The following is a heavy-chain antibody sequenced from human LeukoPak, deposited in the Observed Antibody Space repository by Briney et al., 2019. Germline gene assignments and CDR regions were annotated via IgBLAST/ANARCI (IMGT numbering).Heavy chain of an antibody. V-gene: IGHV3-7*01. Sequence: GGSLRLSCAASGFSFGSYWMTWVRQGPGKGLEWLANINQDGSGKYYVDSVKGRFTISRDNAKNSLYLQMNSLRAEDTAVYCCARGFIGSGWLDDYYMDVWGKGTTVTVSS. CDR3: ARGFIGSGWLDDYYMDV. D-gene: IGHD6-19*01. CDR2: INQDGSGK. CDR1: GFSFGSYW. J-gene: IGHJ6*03.